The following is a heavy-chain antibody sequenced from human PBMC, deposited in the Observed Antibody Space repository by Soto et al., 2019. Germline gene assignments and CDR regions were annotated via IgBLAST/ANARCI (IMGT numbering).Heavy chain of an antibody. V-gene: IGHV3-23*01. Sequence: EVQLLESGGGLVQPGGSLRLSCAASGFTFSSYAMSWVRQAPGKGLEWVSAISGSGGSTYYADSVKGRFTISRDSSKNTLYLQMNSRRAEDTAVYYCAKMDPRQLVPRYFDYWGQGTLVTVSS. CDR2: ISGSGGST. D-gene: IGHD6-13*01. CDR3: AKMDPRQLVPRYFDY. J-gene: IGHJ4*02. CDR1: GFTFSSYA.